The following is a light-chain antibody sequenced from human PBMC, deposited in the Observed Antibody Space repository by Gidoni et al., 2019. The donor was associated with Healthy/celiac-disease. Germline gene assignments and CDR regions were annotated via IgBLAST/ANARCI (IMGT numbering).Light chain of an antibody. Sequence: EIVMTQSPATLSVSPGERATLSCRASQSVSSNLAWYQQKPGQAPRLLIYGASTRAPGIPARFSGSGSGTEFTLTISSLQSEDFAVYYCQQYNNWRGTFGPGTKVDIK. CDR2: GAS. CDR1: QSVSSN. V-gene: IGKV3-15*01. CDR3: QQYNNWRGT. J-gene: IGKJ3*01.